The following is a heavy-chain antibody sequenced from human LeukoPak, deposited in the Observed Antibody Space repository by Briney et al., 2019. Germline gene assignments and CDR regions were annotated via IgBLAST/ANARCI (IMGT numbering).Heavy chain of an antibody. J-gene: IGHJ4*02. D-gene: IGHD6-13*01. CDR3: ASHSSSWTLGDY. CDR2: IYYSGST. Sequence: SETLSLTCTVSGGSISSYYWSWIRQPPGKGLEWIGSIYYSGSTYYNPSLKSRVTISVDTSKNQFSLKLSSVTAADTAVYYCASHSSSWTLGDYWGQGTLVTVSS. V-gene: IGHV4-59*12. CDR1: GGSISSYY.